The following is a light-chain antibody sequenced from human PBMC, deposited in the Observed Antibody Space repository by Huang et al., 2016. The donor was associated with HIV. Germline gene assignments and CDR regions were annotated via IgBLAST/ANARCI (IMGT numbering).Light chain of an antibody. J-gene: IGKJ2*01. CDR2: LAS. CDR3: MQSLQTPRT. Sequence: DIVLSQSPLSLPVTPGEPASISCRSSQSLLNSNGYNYLGWYLQKPGQSPQLLIYLASMRAPGVPDRFSGSGSDTDFTLKISRMEAEDVGIYYCMQSLQTPRTFGQGTKVEIK. V-gene: IGKV2-28*01. CDR1: QSLLNSNGYNY.